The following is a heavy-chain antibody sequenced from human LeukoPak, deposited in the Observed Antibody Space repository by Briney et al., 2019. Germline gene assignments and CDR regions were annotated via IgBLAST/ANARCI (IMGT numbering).Heavy chain of an antibody. J-gene: IGHJ3*02. CDR2: INHSGST. V-gene: IGHV4-34*01. D-gene: IGHD1-26*01. CDR1: GGSFSGYY. Sequence: SETLSLTCAVYGGSFSGYYWSWIRQPPGKGLEWIGEINHSGSTNYNPSLKSRVTISVDTSKNQFSLKLSSVTAADTAVYYCARETWELHAFDIWGQGTMVTVSS. CDR3: ARETWELHAFDI.